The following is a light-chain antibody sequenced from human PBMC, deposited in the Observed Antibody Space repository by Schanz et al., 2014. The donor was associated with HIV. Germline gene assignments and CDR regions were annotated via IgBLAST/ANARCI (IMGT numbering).Light chain of an antibody. Sequence: QSALTQPASVSGSPGQSISISCTGTSGDVGSYNYVSWYQQHPGKAPKLMIYDVSNRPSGVSSRFSGSKSANSASLTISGLQAEDEADYYCSSYTSSSTWVFGGGTKLTVL. CDR2: DVS. J-gene: IGLJ3*02. V-gene: IGLV2-14*03. CDR1: SGDVGSYNY. CDR3: SSYTSSSTWV.